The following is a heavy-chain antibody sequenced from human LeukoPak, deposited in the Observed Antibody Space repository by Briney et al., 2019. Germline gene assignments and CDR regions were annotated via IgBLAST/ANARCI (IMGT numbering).Heavy chain of an antibody. CDR3: AKSHYLEYRGYFDY. D-gene: IGHD2/OR15-2a*01. CDR1: GFTLSIYA. Sequence: AGALRLPRSTSGFTLSIYANSRVRPAPGKGAKWVSTISDTGSSTYYADSVKGRFTISRGNSKNTLYLLMNVLSAEDTAVYYCAKSHYLEYRGYFDYCGQGTLVTVSS. J-gene: IGHJ4*02. V-gene: IGHV3-23*01. CDR2: ISDTGSST.